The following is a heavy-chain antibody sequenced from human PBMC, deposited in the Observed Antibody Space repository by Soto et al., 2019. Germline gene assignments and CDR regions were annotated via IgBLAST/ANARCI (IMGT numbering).Heavy chain of an antibody. V-gene: IGHV4-39*01. CDR3: AGPYCSGGSCFRTYYYYGMDV. CDR1: GGSISSSSDY. CDR2: IYYSGST. J-gene: IGHJ6*02. D-gene: IGHD2-15*01. Sequence: ALETLSLTCTVSGGSISSSSDYWGWIRQPPGKGLEWIGSIYYSGSTYYNPSLKSRVTISVDTSKSQFSLKLSSVTAADTAVYYCAGPYCSGGSCFRTYYYYGMDVWGQGTTVTVSS.